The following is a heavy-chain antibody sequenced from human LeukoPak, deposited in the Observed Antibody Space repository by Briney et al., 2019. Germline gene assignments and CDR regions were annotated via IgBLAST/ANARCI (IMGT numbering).Heavy chain of an antibody. CDR3: ARGRTRSYFDY. CDR1: GGSFSGYY. CDR2: INHSGGT. V-gene: IGHV4-34*01. Sequence: SETLSLTCAVYGGSFSGYYWSWIRQPPGKGLEWIGEINHSGGTNYNPSLKSRVTISVDTSKNQFSLKLSSVTAADTAVYYCARGRTRSYFDYWGQGTLVTVSS. J-gene: IGHJ4*02.